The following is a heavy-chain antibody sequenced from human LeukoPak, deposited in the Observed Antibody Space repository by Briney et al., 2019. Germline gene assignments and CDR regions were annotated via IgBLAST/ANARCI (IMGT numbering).Heavy chain of an antibody. CDR1: GFTFSNYA. Sequence: PGGSLRLSCVASGFTFSNYAMSWVRQAPGRGLEWVSAILGSGDSTYYADSVKGRCTISRDNSKNTLYLQMNSLRAEDTAVYYCAKDASPYYWGQGTLVTVSS. V-gene: IGHV3-23*01. CDR2: ILGSGDST. J-gene: IGHJ4*02. CDR3: AKDASPYY.